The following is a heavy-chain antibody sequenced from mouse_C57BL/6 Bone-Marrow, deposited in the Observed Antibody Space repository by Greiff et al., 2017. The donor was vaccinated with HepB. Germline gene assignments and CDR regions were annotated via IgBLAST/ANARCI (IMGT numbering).Heavy chain of an antibody. V-gene: IGHV7-3*01. CDR2: IRNKANGYTT. CDR1: GFTFTDYY. J-gene: IGHJ1*03. Sequence: EVHLVESGGGLVQPGGSLSLSCAASGFTFTDYYMSWVRQPPGKALEWLGFIRNKANGYTTEYSASVKGRFTISRDNSQSILYLQMNALRAEDSATYYCARCPYWYFDVWGTGTTVTVSS. CDR3: ARCPYWYFDV.